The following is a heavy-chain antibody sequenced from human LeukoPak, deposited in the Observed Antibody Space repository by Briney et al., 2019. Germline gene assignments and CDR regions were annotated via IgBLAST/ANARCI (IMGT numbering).Heavy chain of an antibody. D-gene: IGHD3-22*01. Sequence: SETLSLTCAVYGGSFSGYYWSWIRQPPGKGLEWIGEINHSGTTNYNPSLKTRVTISIDTSKNQFSLKLSSVTAADTAVYYCARAKYYYDSSGYYPRGFDLWGRGTLVTVSS. CDR3: ARAKYYYDSSGYYPRGFDL. CDR2: INHSGTT. CDR1: GGSFSGYY. V-gene: IGHV4-34*01. J-gene: IGHJ2*01.